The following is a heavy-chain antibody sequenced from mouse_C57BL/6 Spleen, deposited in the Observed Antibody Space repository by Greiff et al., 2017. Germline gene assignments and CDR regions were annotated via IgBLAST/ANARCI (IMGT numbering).Heavy chain of an antibody. V-gene: IGHV5-17*01. Sequence: EVKLVESGGGLVKPGGSLKLSCAASGFTFSDYGMHWVRQAPEKGLEWVAYICSGSSTIYYAETVKGRFTISRDNAKNALFLQMTSLRSEDTAMYYCARLAYSNYNFDVWGTGTTVTVSS. CDR3: ARLAYSNYNFDV. J-gene: IGHJ1*03. CDR2: ICSGSSTI. D-gene: IGHD2-5*01. CDR1: GFTFSDYG.